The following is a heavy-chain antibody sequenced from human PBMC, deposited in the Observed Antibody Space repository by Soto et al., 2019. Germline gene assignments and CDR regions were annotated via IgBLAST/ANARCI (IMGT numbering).Heavy chain of an antibody. CDR2: IYYTGST. CDR1: GDSIRSYY. D-gene: IGHD6-13*01. Sequence: PSETLSLTCTVSGDSIRSYYWNWIRQPPGKGLEWIGYIYYTGSTDYNPSLKSRVTMSLDTSKSQFSLKLSSVTAADTAVYYCARRPAAGPFDYWGQGTLVTVSS. CDR3: ARRPAAGPFDY. V-gene: IGHV4-59*08. J-gene: IGHJ4*02.